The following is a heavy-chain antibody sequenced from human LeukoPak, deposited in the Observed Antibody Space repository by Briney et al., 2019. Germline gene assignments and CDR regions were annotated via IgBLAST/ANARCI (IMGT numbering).Heavy chain of an antibody. V-gene: IGHV3-21*01. CDR1: GFTFSSYS. J-gene: IGHJ4*02. CDR2: ISSSSSYI. Sequence: PGGSLRLSCAASGFTFSSYSMNWVRQAPGKGLEWVSSISSSSSYIYYADSVKGRFTISRHNAKNSLYLQMNSLRAEDTAVYYCARELAYYYDSSGYTYYFDYWGQGTLVTVSS. CDR3: ARELAYYYDSSGYTYYFDY. D-gene: IGHD3-22*01.